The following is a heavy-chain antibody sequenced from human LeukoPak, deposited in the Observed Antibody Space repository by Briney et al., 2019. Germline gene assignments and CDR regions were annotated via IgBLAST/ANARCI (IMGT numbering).Heavy chain of an antibody. CDR1: VFTLSSYE. Sequence: GGSLRLSCAASVFTLSSYEMDCVRQAPGKGLEWVSYISDSGSTIYYADSVKGRFTISRDNAKNSLYLQMNSLRAEDTAVYYCAREVSSSANSKEFDYWGQGTLVTVSS. CDR3: AREVSSSANSKEFDY. V-gene: IGHV3-48*03. J-gene: IGHJ4*02. CDR2: ISDSGSTI. D-gene: IGHD6-6*01.